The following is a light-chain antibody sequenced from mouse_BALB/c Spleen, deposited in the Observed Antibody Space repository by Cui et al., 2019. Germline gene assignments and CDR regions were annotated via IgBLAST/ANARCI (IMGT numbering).Light chain of an antibody. CDR1: SSVSSSY. CDR2: STS. CDR3: QQYSGYPRT. V-gene: IGKV4-57-1*01. Sequence: ENVLTQLPATMSASPGENVTMTCRASSSVSSSYLHWYQQKSGASPKLWIYSTSNLASGVPARFSGSGSGTSYSLTISSVEAEDAATYYCQQYSGYPRTFGGGTKLEIK. J-gene: IGKJ1*01.